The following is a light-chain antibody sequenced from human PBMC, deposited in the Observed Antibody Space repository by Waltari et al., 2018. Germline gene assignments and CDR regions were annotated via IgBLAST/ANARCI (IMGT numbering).Light chain of an antibody. CDR1: SGHSSNI. CDR2: VNSDGSH. J-gene: IGLJ3*02. CDR3: QTGGHGTWV. V-gene: IGLV4-69*01. Sequence: QLVVTQSPSASAPLGASVKLACTLSSGHSSNIVAWLPQRPEKGPRYLMKVNSDGSHIKGDEIPDRFSGSSSGAERYLTISSLQSDDEADYYCQTGGHGTWVFGGGTTLTVL.